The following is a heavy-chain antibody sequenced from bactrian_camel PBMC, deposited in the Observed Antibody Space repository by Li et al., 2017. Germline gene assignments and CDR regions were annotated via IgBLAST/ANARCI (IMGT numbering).Heavy chain of an antibody. CDR1: GFIFKNYD. CDR3: AAKYYRSNCGPWDTPNDFRY. D-gene: IGHD2*01. CDR2: IRSGGDTS. J-gene: IGHJ6*01. Sequence: DVQLVESGGGLVQPGGSLRLSCTASGFIFKNYDMSWVRQAPGKGLEWVSTIRSGGDTSYYAESVKGRFTISQNNAKNTVYLQMDSLKPEDTAMYYCAAKYYRSNCGPWDTPNDFRYWGQGTQVTVS. V-gene: IGHV3S40*01.